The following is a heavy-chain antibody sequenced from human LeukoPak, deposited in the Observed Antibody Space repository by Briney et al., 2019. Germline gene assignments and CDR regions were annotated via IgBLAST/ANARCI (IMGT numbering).Heavy chain of an antibody. J-gene: IGHJ4*02. V-gene: IGHV3-23*01. D-gene: IGHD6-13*01. CDR3: AKVHHSTQGAAGQPFDY. CDR2: ISGSGGST. Sequence: GGSLRLSCAASGFTFSSYAMSWVRQAPGKGLKWVSAISGSGGSTYYADSVKGRFTISRDNSKNTLYLQMNSLRAEDTAVYYCAKVHHSTQGAAGQPFDYWGQGTLVTVSS. CDR1: GFTFSSYA.